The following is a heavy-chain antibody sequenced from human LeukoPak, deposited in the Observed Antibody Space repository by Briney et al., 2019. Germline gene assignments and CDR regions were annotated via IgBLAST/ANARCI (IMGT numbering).Heavy chain of an antibody. CDR2: INNNGANT. V-gene: IGHV3-21*01. D-gene: IGHD3-22*01. CDR1: GFTFSTYG. J-gene: IGHJ4*02. CDR3: ARGNLYYDSSGFDY. Sequence: GGTLRLSCAASGFTFSTYGMSWVRQAPGKGLEWVSGINNNGANTYYADSVKGRFTISRDNAKKSLYVQMNSLRAEDTAVYYCARGNLYYDSSGFDYWGQGTLVTVSS.